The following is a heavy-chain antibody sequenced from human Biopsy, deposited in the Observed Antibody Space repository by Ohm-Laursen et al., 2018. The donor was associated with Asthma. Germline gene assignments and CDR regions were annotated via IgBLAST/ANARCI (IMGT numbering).Heavy chain of an antibody. CDR2: MSFDGRQT. D-gene: IGHD3-3*01. Sequence: SLRLSCAASGFSFNSYGMHWVRQAPGKGLEWVAVMSFDGRQTYYADSVKGRFTTSRDNSKNTLYLQMSSLRAEDTAVYYCAKERYYDFWSGYPIWGQGTMVTVSS. V-gene: IGHV3-30*18. CDR3: AKERYYDFWSGYPI. CDR1: GFSFNSYG. J-gene: IGHJ3*02.